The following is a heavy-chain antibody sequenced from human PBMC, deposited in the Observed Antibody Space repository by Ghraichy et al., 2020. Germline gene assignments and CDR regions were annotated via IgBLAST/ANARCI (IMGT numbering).Heavy chain of an antibody. V-gene: IGHV4-39*01. CDR2: IDYSGTT. J-gene: IGHJ4*02. D-gene: IGHD6-19*01. CDR3: ASPGTLALAGSFRY. CDR1: GGSMSRSSSF. Sequence: SETLSLTCTVSGGSMSRSSSFCSWFRQPPGKGLEWIGSIDYSGTTYFNPSLKSRITISTDTSRTQFSLKLSSVTAADTGIYFCASPGTLALAGSFRYWGQGTLVTVSS.